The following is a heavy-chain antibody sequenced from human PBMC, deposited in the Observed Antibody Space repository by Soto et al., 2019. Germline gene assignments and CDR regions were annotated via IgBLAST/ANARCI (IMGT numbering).Heavy chain of an antibody. CDR3: AKEWRTYYDFWSGPNWFDP. CDR1: GFTFSSYA. Sequence: GGSLRLSCAASGFTFSSYAMSWVRQAPGKGLEWVSAISGSGGSTYYADSVKGRFTISRDNSKNTPYLQMNSLRAEDTAVYYCAKEWRTYYDFWSGPNWFDPWGQGILVTVSS. V-gene: IGHV3-23*01. D-gene: IGHD3-3*01. J-gene: IGHJ5*02. CDR2: ISGSGGST.